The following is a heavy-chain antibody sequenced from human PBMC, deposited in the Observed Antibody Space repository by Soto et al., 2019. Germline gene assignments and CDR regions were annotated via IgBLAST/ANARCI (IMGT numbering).Heavy chain of an antibody. J-gene: IGHJ5*02. V-gene: IGHV4-59*01. CDR2: IYYSGST. CDR1: GGSISSYY. Sequence: SETLSLTCTVSGGSISSYYWSWIRQPPGKGLEWIGYIYYSGSTNYNPSLKSRVTISVDTSKNQFSLKLSSVTAADTAVYYCARVAPRAGLLRDLRITMVRGETRGNWFDPWGQGTLVTVSS. D-gene: IGHD3-10*01. CDR3: ARVAPRAGLLRDLRITMVRGETRGNWFDP.